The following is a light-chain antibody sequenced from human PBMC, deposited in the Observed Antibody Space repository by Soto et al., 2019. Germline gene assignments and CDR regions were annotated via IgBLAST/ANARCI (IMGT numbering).Light chain of an antibody. V-gene: IGLV1-47*01. J-gene: IGLJ1*01. CDR2: RNN. CDR3: AAWDDSLSGYV. Sequence: QSVLTQPPSASGTPGQRVTISCSGSSSNIGSNYVYWYQQLPGTAPKLLIPRNNQRPSGVPDRFCGSKSGTSASLAISGLRSEDEADYYCAAWDDSLSGYVFGTGTKVTAL. CDR1: SSNIGSNY.